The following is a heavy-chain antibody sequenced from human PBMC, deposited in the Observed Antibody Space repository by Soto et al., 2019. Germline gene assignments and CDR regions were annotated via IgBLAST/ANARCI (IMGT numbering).Heavy chain of an antibody. CDR3: ARGRRSSSWSDYYYYMDV. CDR2: MNPNSGNT. Sequence: QVQLVQSGAEVKKPGASVKVSCKASGYTFTSYDINWVRQATGQGLEWMGWMNPNSGNTGYAQKFQGGVTMTRNTSISTAYMELSSLRSEDTAVYYCARGRRSSSWSDYYYYMDVWGKGTTVTVSS. V-gene: IGHV1-8*01. D-gene: IGHD6-13*01. J-gene: IGHJ6*03. CDR1: GYTFTSYD.